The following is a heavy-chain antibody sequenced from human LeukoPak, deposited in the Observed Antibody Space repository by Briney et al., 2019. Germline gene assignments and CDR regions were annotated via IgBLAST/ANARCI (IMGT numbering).Heavy chain of an antibody. Sequence: PSETLSLTCTVSTDSISKSLYHWAWVRQPPGKGLEGIAEIYYQRNTYYNPSLSGRVTISVDTSKNQFSLQLNAVTAADTSLYVCASVKLGYYYDTNGYSAAWSQAIPATVSS. CDR2: IYYQRNT. J-gene: IGHJ5*02. CDR3: ASVKLGYYYDTNGYSAA. CDR1: TDSISKSLYH. D-gene: IGHD3-22*01. V-gene: IGHV4-39*07.